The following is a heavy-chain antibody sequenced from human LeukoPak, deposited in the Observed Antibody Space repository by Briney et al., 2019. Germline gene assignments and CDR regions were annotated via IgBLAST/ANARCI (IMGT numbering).Heavy chain of an antibody. CDR3: AKVNERRFLEWLYDY. CDR1: GFTVSSNS. CDR2: IYSDNT. J-gene: IGHJ4*02. Sequence: GGSLRLSCTVSGFTVSSNSMSWVRQAPGKGLEWVSFIYSDNTHYSDSVKGRFTISRDNSKNTLYLQMNSLRAEDTAVYYCAKVNERRFLEWLYDYWGQGTLVTVSS. V-gene: IGHV3-53*01. D-gene: IGHD3-3*01.